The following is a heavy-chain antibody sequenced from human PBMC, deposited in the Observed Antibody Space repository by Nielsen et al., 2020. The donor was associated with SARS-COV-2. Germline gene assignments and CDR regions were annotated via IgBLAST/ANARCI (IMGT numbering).Heavy chain of an antibody. D-gene: IGHD4-17*01. CDR3: ARDSHYGDYVLGWFDP. Sequence: SVKVSCKASGGTFSSYAISWVRQAPGQGLEWMGGIIPIFGTANYAQKFQGRVTITADESTSTAYMELSSLRSEDTAVYYCARDSHYGDYVLGWFDPWGQGTLVTVSS. CDR1: GGTFSSYA. CDR2: IIPIFGTA. J-gene: IGHJ5*02. V-gene: IGHV1-69*13.